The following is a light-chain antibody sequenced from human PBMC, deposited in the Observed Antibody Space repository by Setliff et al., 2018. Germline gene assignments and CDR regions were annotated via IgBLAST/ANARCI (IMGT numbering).Light chain of an antibody. V-gene: IGLV1-40*01. CDR3: QSYDSSLSGDV. CDR1: SSNIGAGYD. J-gene: IGLJ1*01. Sequence: PSVSGAPGQRVTISCTGSSSNIGAGYDVHWYQQLPGTAPKLLIYGNSNRPSGVPDRFSGSKSGTSASLAITGLQAEDEADYYCQSYDSSLSGDVFGTGTKGTVL. CDR2: GNS.